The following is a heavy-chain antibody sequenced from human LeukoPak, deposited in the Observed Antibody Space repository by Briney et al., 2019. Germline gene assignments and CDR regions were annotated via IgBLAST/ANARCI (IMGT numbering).Heavy chain of an antibody. CDR3: ARVSGGIAVAGLDY. CDR2: IHYSGST. D-gene: IGHD6-19*01. J-gene: IGHJ4*02. CDR1: GGSISSYY. V-gene: IGHV4-59*01. Sequence: PSETLSLTCTVSGGSISSYYWSWTRQPPGKGLEWIGYIHYSGSTNYNHSRKSRVTISVDTSKNQISLELSSVTAADTAVYYCARVSGGIAVAGLDYWGQGTLVTVSS.